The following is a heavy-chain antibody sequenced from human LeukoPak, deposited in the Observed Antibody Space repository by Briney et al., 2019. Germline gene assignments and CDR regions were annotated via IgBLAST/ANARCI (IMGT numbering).Heavy chain of an antibody. V-gene: IGHV3-21*01. D-gene: IGHD3-22*01. J-gene: IGHJ3*02. Sequence: GGSLRLSCAASGFTFSSYSMNWVRQAPGKGLEWVSSISSSSSYIYYADSVKGRFTISRDNAKNSLYLQMNSLRAEDTAVYYCASKPGAYDSSGYSPRNDAFDIWGQGTMVTVSS. CDR1: GFTFSSYS. CDR3: ASKPGAYDSSGYSPRNDAFDI. CDR2: ISSSSSYI.